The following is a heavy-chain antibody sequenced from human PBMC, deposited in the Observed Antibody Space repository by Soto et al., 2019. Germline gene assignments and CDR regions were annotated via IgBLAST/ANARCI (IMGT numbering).Heavy chain of an antibody. CDR1: GFTFSNYG. CDR2: ILNDGSNR. V-gene: IGHV3-33*01. Sequence: QVQLVESGGGVVQPGRSLRLSCAASGFTFSNYGMHWVRQAPGKGLEWVAVILNDGSNRYHADSVKDRFTISRDNSKNTLYLHMNSLRAEYTVVYYCAMDDEYSGKGIDVWGKGTTVTVSP. J-gene: IGHJ6*04. D-gene: IGHD3-10*01. CDR3: AMDDEYSGKGIDV.